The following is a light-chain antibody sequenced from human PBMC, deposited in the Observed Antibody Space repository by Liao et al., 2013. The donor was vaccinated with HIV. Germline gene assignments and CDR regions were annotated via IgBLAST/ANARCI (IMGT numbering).Light chain of an antibody. J-gene: IGLJ2*01. V-gene: IGLV3-21*04. CDR2: YDS. Sequence: SYVLTQPPSLSVAPGETARITCGGDNIGAKSVHWYQQKPGQAPLVVIFYDSDRPSGIPERFSGSNSGNTATLTISGVGAGDEADYYCQVWDSYIDHPVFGGGTQLIVL. CDR1: NIGAKS. CDR3: QVWDSYIDHPV.